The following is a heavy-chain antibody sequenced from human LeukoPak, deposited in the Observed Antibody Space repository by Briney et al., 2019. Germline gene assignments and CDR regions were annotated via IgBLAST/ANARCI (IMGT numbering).Heavy chain of an antibody. J-gene: IGHJ6*03. CDR3: ARVGRWYYYGSGSPHYYMDV. CDR1: GYTFTSYG. V-gene: IGHV1-18*01. Sequence: ASVKVSCKASGYTFTSYGISWVRQAPGQGLEWMGWISAYNGNTNYARKLQGRVTMTTDTSTSTAYMELRSRRSDDTAVYYCARVGRWYYYGSGSPHYYMDVWGKGTTVTVSS. D-gene: IGHD3-10*01. CDR2: ISAYNGNT.